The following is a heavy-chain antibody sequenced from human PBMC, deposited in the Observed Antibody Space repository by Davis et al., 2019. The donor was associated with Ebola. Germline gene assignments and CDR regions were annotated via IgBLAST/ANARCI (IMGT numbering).Heavy chain of an antibody. CDR1: GFNFGIYW. D-gene: IGHD2-15*01. Sequence: PGGSLRLSCAASGFNFGIYWMHWVRQVPGKGLVWVSRIKNEESSIQYAYSAKGRFTISRDNGKNTLYLQMSSLRVEDTAVYYCARGPDSDLSHFDYWGQGTLVTVSS. CDR2: IKNEESSI. V-gene: IGHV3-74*03. CDR3: ARGPDSDLSHFDY. J-gene: IGHJ4*02.